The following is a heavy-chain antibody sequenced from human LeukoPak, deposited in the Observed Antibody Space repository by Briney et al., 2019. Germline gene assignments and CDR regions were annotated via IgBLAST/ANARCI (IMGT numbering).Heavy chain of an antibody. D-gene: IGHD1-26*01. CDR3: ARASGSYSYFDY. Sequence: GGSLRLSCAASGFTVSSNYMSWVRQAPGKGLEWVSVIYSGGSTYYADSVKGRFTISRDNAKNSLYLQMNSLRDEDTAVYYCARASGSYSYFDYWGQGTLVTVSS. J-gene: IGHJ4*02. V-gene: IGHV3-53*01. CDR1: GFTVSSNY. CDR2: IYSGGST.